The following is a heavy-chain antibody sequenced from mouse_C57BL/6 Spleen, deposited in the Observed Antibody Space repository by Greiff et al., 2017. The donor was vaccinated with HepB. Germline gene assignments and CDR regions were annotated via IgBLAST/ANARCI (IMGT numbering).Heavy chain of an antibody. CDR1: GYTFTSYW. V-gene: IGHV1-61*01. J-gene: IGHJ4*01. CDR3: ARDEGAMDY. Sequence: QVQLQQPGAELVRPGSSVKLSCKASGYTFTSYWMDWVKQRPGQGLEWIGNIYPSDSETHYNQKFKDKATLTVDKSSSTAYMQLSSLTSEDSAVYYCARDEGAMDYWGQGTSVTVSS. CDR2: IYPSDSET.